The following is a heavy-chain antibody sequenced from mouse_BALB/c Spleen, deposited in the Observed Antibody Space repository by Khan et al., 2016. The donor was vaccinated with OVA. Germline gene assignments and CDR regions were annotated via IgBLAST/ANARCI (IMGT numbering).Heavy chain of an antibody. D-gene: IGHD2-10*02. CDR2: IWGGGTT. V-gene: IGHV2-6-5*01. CDR1: GFSLTDYG. Sequence: VQLQESGPGLVAPSQNLSITCTVSGFSLTDYGVSWIRQPPGKGLEWLGVIWGGGTTYYNSALKSRLIISKDNSKSQVFLKMNSLQTDDTAMYYCAKGVWSYYFALDYWGQGTAVTGSS. J-gene: IGHJ4*01. CDR3: AKGVWSYYFALDY.